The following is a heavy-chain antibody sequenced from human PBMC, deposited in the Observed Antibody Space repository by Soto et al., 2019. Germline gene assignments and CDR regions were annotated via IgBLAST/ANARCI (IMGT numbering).Heavy chain of an antibody. Sequence: GGSLRLSCAASGFTFSNAWMSWVRQAPGKGLEWVGRIKSKTDGGTTDYAAPVKGRFTISRDDSKNTLYLQMNSLKSEDTAVYYCTTDSSSWYRIDYWGQGTLVTVSS. V-gene: IGHV3-15*01. D-gene: IGHD6-13*01. J-gene: IGHJ4*02. CDR1: GFTFSNAW. CDR2: IKSKTDGGTT. CDR3: TTDSSSWYRIDY.